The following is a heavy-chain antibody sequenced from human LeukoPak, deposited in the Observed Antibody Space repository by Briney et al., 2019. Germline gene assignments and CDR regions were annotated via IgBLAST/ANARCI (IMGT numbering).Heavy chain of an antibody. D-gene: IGHD1-26*01. J-gene: IGHJ6*03. CDR2: IIPIFGTA. V-gene: IGHV1-69*13. Sequence: SVKVSCKASGGTFSSYAISWVRQAPGQGLEWMGGIIPIFGTANYAQKFQGRVTITADESTSTAYMELSSLRSEDTAVYYCARIVGATRGYYYYYMDVWGKGTTVTVSS. CDR3: ARIVGATRGYYYYYMDV. CDR1: GGTFSSYA.